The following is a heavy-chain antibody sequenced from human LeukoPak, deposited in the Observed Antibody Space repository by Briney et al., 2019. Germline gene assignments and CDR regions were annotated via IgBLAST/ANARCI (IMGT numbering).Heavy chain of an antibody. D-gene: IGHD5-12*01. CDR1: GYTFTSYD. V-gene: IGHV1-8*03. CDR3: AKDQQRYDLYYFDY. J-gene: IGHJ4*02. Sequence: ASVKVSCKASGYTFTSYDINWVRQATGQGLEWMGWMNPNSGNTGYAQKFQGRVTITRNTSISTAYMELSSLRAEDTAVYYCAKDQQRYDLYYFDYWGQGTLVTVSS. CDR2: MNPNSGNT.